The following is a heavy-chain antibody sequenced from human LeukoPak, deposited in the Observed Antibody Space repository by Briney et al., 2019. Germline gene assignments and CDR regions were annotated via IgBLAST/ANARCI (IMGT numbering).Heavy chain of an antibody. D-gene: IGHD2-21*02. J-gene: IGHJ4*02. Sequence: PGGSLRLSCAASGFTFSSYSMNWVRQAPGKGLEWVSSISSSSYIYYADPVKGRFTISRDNSKNSLNLQMNSLRAEDTAMYYCARDYRLVTAIFSPYDYWGQGTLVTVSS. V-gene: IGHV3-21*01. CDR1: GFTFSSYS. CDR3: ARDYRLVTAIFSPYDY. CDR2: ISSSSYI.